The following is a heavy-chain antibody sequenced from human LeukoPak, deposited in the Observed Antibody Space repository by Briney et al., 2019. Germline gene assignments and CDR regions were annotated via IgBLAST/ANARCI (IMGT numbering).Heavy chain of an antibody. CDR3: AGGCEYYFDY. CDR1: GGSFSGYY. V-gene: IGHV4-34*01. J-gene: IGHJ4*02. Sequence: SETLSLTCAVYGGSFSGYYWSWIRQPPGKGLEWIGEINHSGSTNYNPSLKSRVTISVDTSKNQFSLKLSSVTAADTAVYYCAGGCEYYFDYWGQGTLVTVSS. CDR2: INHSGST.